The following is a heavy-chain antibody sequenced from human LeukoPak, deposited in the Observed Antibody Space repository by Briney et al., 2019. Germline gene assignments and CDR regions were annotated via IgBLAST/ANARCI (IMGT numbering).Heavy chain of an antibody. CDR3: AREPIAAVPNWFDP. J-gene: IGHJ5*02. D-gene: IGHD6-13*01. CDR1: GGSFSDYY. V-gene: IGHV4-34*01. Sequence: SETLSLTCAVYGGSFSDYYWSWIRQPPGKGLEWIGEINHSGSTNYSPSLKSRVTISLDTSQNQFSLKLSSVTAADTAVYYCAREPIAAVPNWFDPWGQGTLVTVSS. CDR2: INHSGST.